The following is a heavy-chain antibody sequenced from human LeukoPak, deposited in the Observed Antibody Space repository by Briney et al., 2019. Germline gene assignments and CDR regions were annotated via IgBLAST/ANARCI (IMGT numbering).Heavy chain of an antibody. CDR3: AKDHYDILTGYTPDFDY. J-gene: IGHJ4*02. CDR2: INTDGSRT. D-gene: IGHD3-9*01. CDR1: GFTFSSYW. V-gene: IGHV3-74*01. Sequence: GGSLRLSCAASGFTFSSYWMHWVRQVPGKGLVWVSRINTDGSRTTYADSVKGRFTISRDNSKNTLYLQMNSLRAEDTAVYYCAKDHYDILTGYTPDFDYWGQGTLVTVSS.